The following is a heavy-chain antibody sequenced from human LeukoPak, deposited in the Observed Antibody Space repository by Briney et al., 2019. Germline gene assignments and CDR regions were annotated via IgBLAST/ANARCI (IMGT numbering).Heavy chain of an antibody. CDR1: GFTFSNAW. CDR2: IKSKTDGGTT. D-gene: IGHD3-9*01. CDR3: TTEGALRYFDWFHPDAFDI. J-gene: IGHJ3*02. Sequence: GGSLRLSCAASGFTFSNAWMSWVRQAPGKGLEWVGRIKSKTDGGTTDYAAPVKGRFTISRDDSKNTLYLQMNSLKTKDTAVYYCTTEGALRYFDWFHPDAFDIWGQGTMVTVSS. V-gene: IGHV3-15*01.